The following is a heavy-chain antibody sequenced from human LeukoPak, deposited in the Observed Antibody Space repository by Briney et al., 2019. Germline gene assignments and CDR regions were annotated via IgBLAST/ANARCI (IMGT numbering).Heavy chain of an antibody. CDR3: ARVTSPIAYDWSY. Sequence: ASVKVSCKTSGYTFTRFAMNWVRQAPGQGLEWVAIINPGGPSVTYAQNFQGRVIVTRDASTSTVFMQLNSLRSEDTATYYCARVTSPIAYDWSYWGQGTLVTVSS. CDR1: GYTFTRFA. CDR2: INPGGPSV. D-gene: IGHD5-12*01. J-gene: IGHJ4*02. V-gene: IGHV1-46*01.